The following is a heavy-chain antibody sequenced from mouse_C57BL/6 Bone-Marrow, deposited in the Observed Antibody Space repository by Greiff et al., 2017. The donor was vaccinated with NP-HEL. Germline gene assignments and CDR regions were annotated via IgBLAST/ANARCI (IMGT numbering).Heavy chain of an antibody. Sequence: DVQLVESGGGLVKPGGSLKLSCAASGFTFSSYAMSWVRQTPEKRLEWVATISDGGSYTYYPDNVKGRFTISRDNAKNNLYLQMSHLKSEDTAMYYCARDGGYDYDVSFDYWGQGTTLTVSS. CDR2: ISDGGSYT. D-gene: IGHD2-4*01. J-gene: IGHJ2*01. V-gene: IGHV5-4*01. CDR3: ARDGGYDYDVSFDY. CDR1: GFTFSSYA.